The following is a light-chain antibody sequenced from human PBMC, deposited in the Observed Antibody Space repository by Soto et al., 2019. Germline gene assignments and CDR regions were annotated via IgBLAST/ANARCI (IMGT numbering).Light chain of an antibody. V-gene: IGKV3-20*01. J-gene: IGKJ3*01. Sequence: EIVMTQSPATLSVSPGERATLSCRASQRISSNLAWYQHKPGQAPRLLIYGASSRATGIPDRFSGSGSGTDFTLTISRLEPEDFAVYYCQQYGNAPFTFGPGTKVDIK. CDR1: QRISSN. CDR2: GAS. CDR3: QQYGNAPFT.